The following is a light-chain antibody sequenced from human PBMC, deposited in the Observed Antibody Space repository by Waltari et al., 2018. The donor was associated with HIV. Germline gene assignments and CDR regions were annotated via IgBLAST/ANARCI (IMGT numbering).Light chain of an antibody. CDR3: HQYHNWPPFT. V-gene: IGKV3-15*01. Sequence: EVVLTQSPATLSVSPGERATLSCWARQNVNNYLAGYQQKPGQAPRLLIYDASTRATGVPARFSGSGSGTEFTLTITSLQSEDFAVYYCHQYHNWPPFTFGQGTKLEI. CDR1: QNVNNY. J-gene: IGKJ2*01. CDR2: DAS.